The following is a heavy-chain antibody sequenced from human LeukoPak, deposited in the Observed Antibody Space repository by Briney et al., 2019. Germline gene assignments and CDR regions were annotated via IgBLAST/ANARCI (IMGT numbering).Heavy chain of an antibody. Sequence: PSETLSLTCAVYGGSFSGYYWSWSRHPPGKGLEWRWEINHSGITNYNPSLKSRVTISVDTCTHQSSLTLSCVTAADTAVYYCARVLGGYFASSGQGKLVTVSS. CDR1: GGSFSGYY. CDR2: INHSGIT. J-gene: IGHJ4*02. V-gene: IGHV4-34*01. CDR3: ARVLGGYFAS. D-gene: IGHD3-16*01.